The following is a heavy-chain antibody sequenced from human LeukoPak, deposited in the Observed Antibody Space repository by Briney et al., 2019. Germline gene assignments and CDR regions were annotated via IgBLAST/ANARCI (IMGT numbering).Heavy chain of an antibody. J-gene: IGHJ5*02. CDR2: IYYSGST. Sequence: SETLSLTCTVSGGSISSHYWSWIRQPPGKGLEWIVYIYYSGSTNYNPSLKSRVTRSVDTSKNQFSLTLSSVTAADTALYYCARDWDSGWTRGENWFGPWGQGILVTVSS. V-gene: IGHV4-59*11. D-gene: IGHD6-19*01. CDR3: ARDWDSGWTRGENWFGP. CDR1: GGSISSHY.